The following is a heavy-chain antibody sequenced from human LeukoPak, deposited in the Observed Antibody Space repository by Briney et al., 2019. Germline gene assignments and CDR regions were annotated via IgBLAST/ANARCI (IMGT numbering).Heavy chain of an antibody. CDR1: GFTFNQFG. CDR3: ARSAWGYYYGMDV. D-gene: IGHD1-26*01. J-gene: IGHJ6*02. CDR2: ISSSGSTI. V-gene: IGHV3-48*04. Sequence: GGSLRLSCAASGFTFNQFGMHWVRQAPGKGLEWASYISSSGSTIYYADSVKGRFTISRDNAKNSLYLQMNSLRAEDTAVYYCARSAWGYYYGMDVWGQGTTVTVSS.